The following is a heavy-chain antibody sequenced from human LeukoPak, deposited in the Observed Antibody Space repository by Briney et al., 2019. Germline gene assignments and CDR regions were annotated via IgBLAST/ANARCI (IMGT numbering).Heavy chain of an antibody. V-gene: IGHV4-34*01. CDR1: GGSFSGYY. CDR3: ARSPSRYRGYDVGY. Sequence: SETLSLTCAVYGGSFSGYYWSWIRQPPGKGLEWIGEINHSGSTNYNPSLKSRVTISVDTSKNQFSLKLSSVTAADTAVYYCARSPSRYRGYDVGYWGQGTLVTVSS. CDR2: INHSGST. D-gene: IGHD5-12*01. J-gene: IGHJ4*02.